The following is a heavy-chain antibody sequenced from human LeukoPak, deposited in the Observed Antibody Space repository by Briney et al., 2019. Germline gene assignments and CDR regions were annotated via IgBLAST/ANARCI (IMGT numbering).Heavy chain of an antibody. CDR2: ISGSGGST. Sequence: PGESLRLSCAASGFTFSIHDMNWVRQAPGKGLEWVSAISGSGGSTYYAAPVKDRFTISRDNSKNTLYLQMNSLRAEDTAVYYCAKDFRSSGYSYGYDYWGQGTLVTVSS. CDR3: AKDFRSSGYSYGYDY. V-gene: IGHV3-23*01. CDR1: GFTFSIHD. J-gene: IGHJ4*02. D-gene: IGHD5-18*01.